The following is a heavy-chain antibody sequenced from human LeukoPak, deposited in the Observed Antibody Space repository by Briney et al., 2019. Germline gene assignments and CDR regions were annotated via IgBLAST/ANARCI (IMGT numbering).Heavy chain of an antibody. CDR3: AKAHSSSWYFAFDI. CDR1: GFTFSSYA. Sequence: PGGSLRLSCAASGFTFSSYAMSWVRQAPGKGLEWVSGVSGSGGITYYADSVKGRFTISRDNSKNTLSLQMSSLRAEDTAVYYCAKAHSSSWYFAFDIWGQGTMVTVSS. J-gene: IGHJ3*02. D-gene: IGHD6-13*01. V-gene: IGHV3-23*01. CDR2: VSGSGGIT.